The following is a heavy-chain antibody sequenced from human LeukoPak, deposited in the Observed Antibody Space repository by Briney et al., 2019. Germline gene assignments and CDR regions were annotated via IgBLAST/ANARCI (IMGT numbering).Heavy chain of an antibody. Sequence: SETLSLTCTVSGGSISSGSYYWGWIRQPPGKGLEWIGSIYYSGSTYHNPSLKSRVTIFVDTSKNQFSLKLSSVTAADTAVYYCARQIVGATFWFDSWGRGTLVTVSS. CDR1: GGSISSGSYY. CDR3: ARQIVGATFWFDS. D-gene: IGHD1-26*01. J-gene: IGHJ5*01. CDR2: IYYSGST. V-gene: IGHV4-39*01.